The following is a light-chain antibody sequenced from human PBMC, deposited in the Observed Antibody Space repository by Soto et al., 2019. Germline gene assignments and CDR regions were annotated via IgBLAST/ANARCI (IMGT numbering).Light chain of an antibody. Sequence: EIVMTQSPATLAVSPGERATLSFRASQSVSSNLAWYQHKPGQAPRLLIYGASTRVTGVPARFSGSGSGTEFTLTISSLQSEDFAVYYCLQYNNWPWTFGQGTKVDIK. CDR2: GAS. CDR1: QSVSSN. J-gene: IGKJ1*01. V-gene: IGKV3-15*01. CDR3: LQYNNWPWT.